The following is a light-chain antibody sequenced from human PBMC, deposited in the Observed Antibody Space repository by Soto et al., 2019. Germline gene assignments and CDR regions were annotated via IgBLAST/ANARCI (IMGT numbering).Light chain of an antibody. CDR2: SDS. J-gene: IGLJ2*01. CDR1: SPNFKRNP. V-gene: IGLV1-44*01. CDR3: AACDGNLIVV. Sequence: QSVLTQPPAASGTPGQRVTISCSGSSPNFKRNPVNWYQQLPGTAPKHLIYSDSQRPSGVPDRFSGSKSGTAASLAISGLQSDDEAEYYCAACDGNLIVVFGEGTQLTVL.